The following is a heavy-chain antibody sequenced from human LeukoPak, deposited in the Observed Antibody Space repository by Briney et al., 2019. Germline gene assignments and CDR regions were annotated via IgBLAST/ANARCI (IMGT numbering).Heavy chain of an antibody. CDR3: ARKFLTGRLIDY. V-gene: IGHV3-30*03. CDR2: ISYDGSNE. CDR1: GFTFSNYG. D-gene: IGHD7-27*01. J-gene: IGHJ4*02. Sequence: GGSLRLSCAASGFTFSNYGMHWVRQAPGKGLEWVAVISYDGSNEYYADSVKGRFAISRDTSKDTLYLQMNGLRAEDTALYYCARKFLTGRLIDYWGQGTLVTVSS.